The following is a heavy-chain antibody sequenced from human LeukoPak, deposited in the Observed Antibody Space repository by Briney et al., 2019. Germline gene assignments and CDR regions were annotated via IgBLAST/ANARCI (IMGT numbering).Heavy chain of an antibody. CDR3: TRHTPIPYCSSTSCYEDAFDI. Sequence: PGGSLRLSCAASGFTFSGSAMHWVRQASGKGLEWVGRIRSKANSYATAYAASVKDRFTISRDDSKNTAYLQMNSLKTEDTAVYYCTRHTPIPYCSSTSCYEDAFDIWGQGTMVTVSS. D-gene: IGHD2-2*01. J-gene: IGHJ3*02. V-gene: IGHV3-73*01. CDR1: GFTFSGSA. CDR2: IRSKANSYAT.